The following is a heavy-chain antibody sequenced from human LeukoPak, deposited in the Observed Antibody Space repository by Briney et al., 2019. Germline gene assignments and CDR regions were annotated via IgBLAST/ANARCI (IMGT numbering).Heavy chain of an antibody. CDR1: GGSITSYY. Sequence: SETLSLTCTVSGGSITSYYWNWIRQTPGKGLEWIGYSYYSGITNYNPSLKSRVTISVDTSKNQFSLNLTSVTAADTAVYYCAKEIWFGELQDMDVWGKGTTVTVSS. D-gene: IGHD3-10*01. J-gene: IGHJ6*03. CDR2: SYYSGIT. V-gene: IGHV4-59*12. CDR3: AKEIWFGELQDMDV.